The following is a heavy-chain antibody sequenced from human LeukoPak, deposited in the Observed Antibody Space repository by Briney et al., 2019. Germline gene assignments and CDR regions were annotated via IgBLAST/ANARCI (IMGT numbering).Heavy chain of an antibody. D-gene: IGHD5-18*01. CDR3: ARDKAMAFDY. J-gene: IGHJ4*02. CDR1: GYTFTSYY. Sequence: ASVKVSCKASGYTFTSYYMHWVRQAPGQGLEWMGIINPSGGSTSYAQKFQGRVTMTGDTSITTAYLELSSLRSDDTAMYYCARDKAMAFDYWGQGTLVSVSS. V-gene: IGHV1-46*01. CDR2: INPSGGST.